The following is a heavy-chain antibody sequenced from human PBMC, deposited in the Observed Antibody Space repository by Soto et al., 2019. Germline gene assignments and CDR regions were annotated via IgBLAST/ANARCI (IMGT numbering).Heavy chain of an antibody. J-gene: IGHJ6*03. Sequence: EVQLVESGGGLVQPGGTLRLSCVTSGFILSDCAMNWVRQAPGKGLEWVSYISSSSSVIDCADSVKGRFTVSRDNARNSLYLQMNSLRAEDTAVYYCARDLSWGPNWYYYMDVRGKGTTVTVSS. CDR1: GFILSDCA. CDR2: ISSSSSVI. V-gene: IGHV3-48*01. D-gene: IGHD7-27*01. CDR3: ARDLSWGPNWYYYMDV.